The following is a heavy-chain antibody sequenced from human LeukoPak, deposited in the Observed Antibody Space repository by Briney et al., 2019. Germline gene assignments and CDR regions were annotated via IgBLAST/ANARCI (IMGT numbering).Heavy chain of an antibody. J-gene: IGHJ3*02. Sequence: GGSLRLSCAASGFTFSSYMMNWVRQAPGKGLEWVSSISTSSNYIYYADSVKGRFTISRDNAKNSLYLQMNSLRAEDTAVYYCARECMDTTMVDAFDIWGQGTMVTVSS. CDR3: ARECMDTTMVDAFDI. D-gene: IGHD5-18*01. CDR1: GFTFSSYM. V-gene: IGHV3-21*01. CDR2: ISTSSNYI.